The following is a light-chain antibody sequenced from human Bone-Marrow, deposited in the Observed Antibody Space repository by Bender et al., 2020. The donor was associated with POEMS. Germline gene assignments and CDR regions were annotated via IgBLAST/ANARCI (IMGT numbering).Light chain of an antibody. CDR3: SSYTSSSFVV. J-gene: IGLJ2*01. CDR2: DVS. Sequence: QSALTQPRSVSGSPGQSVTISCTGTSSDVGGYNYVSWYQQHPGKAPRLMISDVSKRPSGVPDRFSGSKSGNTASLTISGLQAEDEADYYCSSYTSSSFVVFGGGTKVTVL. V-gene: IGLV2-11*01. CDR1: SSDVGGYNY.